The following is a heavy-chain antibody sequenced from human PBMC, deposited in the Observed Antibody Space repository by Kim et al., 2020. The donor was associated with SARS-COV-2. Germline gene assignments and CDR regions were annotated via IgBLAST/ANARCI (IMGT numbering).Heavy chain of an antibody. CDR1: GYTFTGYY. Sequence: ASVKVSCKASGYTFTGYYMHWVRQAPGQGLEWMGWINPNSGGTNYAQKFQGRVTMTRDTSISTAYMELSRLRSDDTAVYYCARGSPPDRDFWSGYYVDWGQGTLVTVSS. CDR3: ARGSPPDRDFWSGYYVD. V-gene: IGHV1-2*02. D-gene: IGHD3-3*01. CDR2: INPNSGGT. J-gene: IGHJ4*02.